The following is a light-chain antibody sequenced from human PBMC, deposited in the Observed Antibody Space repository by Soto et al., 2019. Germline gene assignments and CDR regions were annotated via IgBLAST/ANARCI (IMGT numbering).Light chain of an antibody. V-gene: IGKV1-13*02. Sequence: AIQLTQSPSSLSASVGDRVTITCRASQGISSALAWYQQKPGRSPKLLIYDASTLASGLPSRFSGSGSGTNFTPTTSGLQPEDLATYDCLHFNTSPPITFGPGTKVDIK. CDR2: DAS. J-gene: IGKJ3*01. CDR3: LHFNTSPPIT. CDR1: QGISSA.